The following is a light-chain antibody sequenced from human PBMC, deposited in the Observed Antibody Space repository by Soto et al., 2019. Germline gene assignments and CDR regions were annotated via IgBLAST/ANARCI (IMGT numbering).Light chain of an antibody. V-gene: IGKV1-39*01. Sequence: DLQMTQSPSSLSASVGDRVTITCRASQNINNHLNWYQQKTGKVPKLLIYFASSLQSGVPSRFSGSGSGTDFALTISSLQPEDFATYYCQQSYSPLFTFGPGTKVDIK. CDR1: QNINNH. J-gene: IGKJ3*01. CDR3: QQSYSPLFT. CDR2: FAS.